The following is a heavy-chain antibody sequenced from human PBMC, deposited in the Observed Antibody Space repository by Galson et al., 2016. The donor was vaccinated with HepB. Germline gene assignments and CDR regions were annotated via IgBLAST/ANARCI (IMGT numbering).Heavy chain of an antibody. CDR1: GFTFHSYT. Sequence: LRLSCAASGFTFHSYTMGWVRQAPGKGLQWVSDITPAGDATYYAEPVTGRFTISRDNSRNTLYLQMNSLRVEDTAVYYCAKAKLVVGSAYEYWGQGTLVTVSS. V-gene: IGHV3-23*01. D-gene: IGHD2-21*01. CDR3: AKAKLVVGSAYEY. J-gene: IGHJ4*02. CDR2: ITPAGDAT.